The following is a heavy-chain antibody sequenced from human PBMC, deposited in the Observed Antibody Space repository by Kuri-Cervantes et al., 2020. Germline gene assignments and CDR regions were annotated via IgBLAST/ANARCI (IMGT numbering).Heavy chain of an antibody. Sequence: SETLSLTCTVSGGSISSSSYYWGWIRQPPGKGLEWIGSIYYSGSTYYNPSLKSRVTISVDTSKNQFSLKLSSVTAADTAVYYCARTGNLAVAGNYWGQGTLVTVSS. J-gene: IGHJ4*02. CDR1: GGSISSSSYY. CDR3: ARTGNLAVAGNY. D-gene: IGHD6-19*01. V-gene: IGHV4-39*01. CDR2: IYYSGST.